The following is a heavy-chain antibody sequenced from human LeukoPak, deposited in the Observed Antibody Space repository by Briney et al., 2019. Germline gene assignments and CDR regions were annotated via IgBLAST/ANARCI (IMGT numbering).Heavy chain of an antibody. CDR3: AGEQLAQSNDAFDI. CDR1: GFTFSSYG. D-gene: IGHD6-6*01. J-gene: IGHJ3*02. CDR2: ISYDGSNK. V-gene: IGHV3-30*03. Sequence: PGGSLRLSCAASGFTFSSYGMHWVRQAPGKGLEWVAVISYDGSNKYYADSVKGRFTISRDNSKNTLYLQMNSLRAEDTAVYYCAGEQLAQSNDAFDIWGQGTMVTVSS.